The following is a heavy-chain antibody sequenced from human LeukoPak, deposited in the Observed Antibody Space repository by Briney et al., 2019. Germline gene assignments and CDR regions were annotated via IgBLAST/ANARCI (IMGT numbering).Heavy chain of an antibody. CDR3: AKGRYDYVWGSYPDY. J-gene: IGHJ4*02. CDR1: RFTFSSYG. CDR2: ISYDGSHK. V-gene: IGHV3-30*18. Sequence: GGSLRLSRAVSRFTFSSYGMHWVRQAPGKGLEWVAVISYDGSHKYYADSVKGRFTISRDNSKNTLYLQMNSLRAEDTAVYYCAKGRYDYVWGSYPDYWGQGTLVTVSS. D-gene: IGHD3-16*02.